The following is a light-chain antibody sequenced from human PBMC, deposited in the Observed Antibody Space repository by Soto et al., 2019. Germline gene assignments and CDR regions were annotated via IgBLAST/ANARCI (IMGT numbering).Light chain of an antibody. CDR1: QSVSSN. CDR2: DAS. CDR3: QQYNNWPRT. Sequence: EIVMTQSPATLSVSPGERATLSCRASQSVSSNLAWYQQKRGQAPRLLIYDASTRATGIPARFSGSGSGTEFTLTISSLQSEDCAVYYCQQYNNWPRTFGQGTKVEIK. J-gene: IGKJ1*01. V-gene: IGKV3-15*01.